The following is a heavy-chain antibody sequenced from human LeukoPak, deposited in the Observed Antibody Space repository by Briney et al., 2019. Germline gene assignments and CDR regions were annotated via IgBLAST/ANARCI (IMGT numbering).Heavy chain of an antibody. Sequence: GGSLRLSCAASGFTFNSSAMSWVRLSPGKGVECVSGIRCSDGSTYYADAVKGRFTISRDNSKNTLFLQMNSLRAEDTAVYDDYWGQGTLVTVSS. CDR3: Y. J-gene: IGHJ4*02. CDR2: IRCSDGST. V-gene: IGHV3-23*01. CDR1: GFTFNSSA.